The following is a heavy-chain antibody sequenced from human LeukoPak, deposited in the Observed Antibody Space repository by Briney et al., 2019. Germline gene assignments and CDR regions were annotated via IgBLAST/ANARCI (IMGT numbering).Heavy chain of an antibody. CDR1: GFTLSSYW. J-gene: IGHJ4*02. D-gene: IGHD1-26*01. CDR2: IKEDGSEK. V-gene: IGHV3-7*01. CDR3: ARARATGEFGC. Sequence: GGSLRLSCAVSGFTLSSYWMNWVRQSPEKGLEWVANIKEDGSEKYYVDSVKGRFTISRDNAKNSLYLQMNSLRAEDTAVYFWARARATGEFGCWGQGTLVTVSS.